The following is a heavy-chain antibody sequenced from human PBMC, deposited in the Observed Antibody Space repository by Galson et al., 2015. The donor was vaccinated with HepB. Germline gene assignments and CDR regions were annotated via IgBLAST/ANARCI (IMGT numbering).Heavy chain of an antibody. CDR3: ARVLYREGYSGYDYSY. CDR1: GYTLTSYA. J-gene: IGHJ4*02. CDR2: INAGNGNT. Sequence: SVKVSCKASGYTLTSYAMHWVRQAPGQRLEWMGWINAGNGNTKYSQKFQGRVTITADKSTSTAYMELSSLRSEDTAVYYCARVLYREGYSGYDYSYWGQGTLVTVSS. V-gene: IGHV1-3*01. D-gene: IGHD5-12*01.